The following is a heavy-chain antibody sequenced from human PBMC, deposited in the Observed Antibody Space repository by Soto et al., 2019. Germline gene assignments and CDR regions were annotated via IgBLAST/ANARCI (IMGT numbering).Heavy chain of an antibody. D-gene: IGHD3-10*01. Sequence: SVKVSCKASGGTFSSYAISWVRQAPGQGLEWMGGIIPIFGTANYAQKFQGRVTITADESTSTAYMELSSLRSEDTAVYYCARGRFGELRIYYYGMDVWGQGTTVTVSS. CDR1: GGTFSSYA. CDR2: IIPIFGTA. CDR3: ARGRFGELRIYYYGMDV. J-gene: IGHJ6*02. V-gene: IGHV1-69*13.